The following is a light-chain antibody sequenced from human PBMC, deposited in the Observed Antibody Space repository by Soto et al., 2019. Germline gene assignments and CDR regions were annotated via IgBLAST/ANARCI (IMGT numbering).Light chain of an antibody. CDR2: EVN. Sequence: QSSLTQPASVSGSLGQSITISCTGTISDVGAYNYVSWYQQQPGKAPKLMIYEVNNRPSGVSNRFSGSKSGNTASLTISGLQAEDEADYYCSSYATSSTLHVFGTGTKVTVL. V-gene: IGLV2-14*01. J-gene: IGLJ1*01. CDR3: SSYATSSTLHV. CDR1: ISDVGAYNY.